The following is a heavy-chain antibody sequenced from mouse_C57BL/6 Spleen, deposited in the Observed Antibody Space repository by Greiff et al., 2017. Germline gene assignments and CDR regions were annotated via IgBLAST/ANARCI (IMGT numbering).Heavy chain of an antibody. J-gene: IGHJ1*03. CDR3: ARSQSFSGYFDV. CDR1: GYTFTSYW. D-gene: IGHD1-2*01. CDR2: IDPSDSET. Sequence: QVQLQQPGAELVRPGSSVKLSCKASGYTFTSYWMPWVKQRPIQGLEWIGNIDPSDSETHYNQQFKDKATLTVDKSSSTAYMQLSSLTSEDSAVYYCARSQSFSGYFDVWGTGTTVTVSS. V-gene: IGHV1-52*01.